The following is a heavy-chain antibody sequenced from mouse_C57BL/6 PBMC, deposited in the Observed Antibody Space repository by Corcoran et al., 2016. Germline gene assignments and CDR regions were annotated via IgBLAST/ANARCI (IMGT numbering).Heavy chain of an antibody. CDR1: GYSITRGYY. Sequence: DVQLQESGPGLVKPSQSLSLTCSVTGYSITRGYYWNWIRQFPGNKLEWMGYISYDGSNNYNPSLKNRISITPDTSKNQFFLKLNSVTTEDTATYYCARCDYDEAWFAYWGQGTLVTVSA. D-gene: IGHD2-4*01. J-gene: IGHJ3*01. CDR2: ISYDGSN. V-gene: IGHV3-6*01. CDR3: ARCDYDEAWFAY.